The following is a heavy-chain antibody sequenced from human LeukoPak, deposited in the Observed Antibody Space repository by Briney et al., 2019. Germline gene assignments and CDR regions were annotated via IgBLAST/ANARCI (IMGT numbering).Heavy chain of an antibody. J-gene: IGHJ6*03. V-gene: IGHV3-30*02. CDR3: AKVESEYYDFWSGYSTPVGYYYYYMDV. CDR1: GFTFSSYG. D-gene: IGHD3-3*01. CDR2: IRYDGSNK. Sequence: GGSLRPSCAASGFTFSSYGMHWVRQAPGKGLEWVAFIRYDGSNKYYADSVKGRFTISRDNSKNTLYLQMNSLRAEDTAVYYCAKVESEYYDFWSGYSTPVGYYYYYMDVWGKGTTVTVSS.